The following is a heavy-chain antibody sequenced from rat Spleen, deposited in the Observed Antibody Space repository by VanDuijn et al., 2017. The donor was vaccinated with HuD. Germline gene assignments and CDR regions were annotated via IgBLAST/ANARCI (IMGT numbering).Heavy chain of an antibody. J-gene: IGHJ2*01. Sequence: EVQLVESGGDLVQPGRSVRLSCAASGFTFSNFPMAWVRQAPTKGLEWVATISTRGGSTYYRDSVKGRFTISRDNAKGTLSLQMNILRSEDTATYYCTRGGNYDYDHWGQGVMVTVSS. CDR2: ISTRGGST. CDR3: TRGGNYDYDH. V-gene: IGHV5-46*01. CDR1: GFTFSNFP. D-gene: IGHD1-10*01.